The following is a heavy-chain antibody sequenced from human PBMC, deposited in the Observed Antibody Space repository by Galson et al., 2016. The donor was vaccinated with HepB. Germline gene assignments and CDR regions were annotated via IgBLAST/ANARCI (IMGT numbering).Heavy chain of an antibody. J-gene: IGHJ3*02. CDR3: ASRRLSRAFDI. Sequence: ETLSLTCTVSGGSISSSSYYWGWIRQPPGKGLEWIGSIYSSGSTYYNTPLQSRVTISVDMSKNQFSLRLGSVTAADTAVYSCASRRLSRAFDIWGQGTMVTVSS. D-gene: IGHD6-25*01. CDR1: GGSISSSSYY. CDR2: IYSSGST. V-gene: IGHV4-39*01.